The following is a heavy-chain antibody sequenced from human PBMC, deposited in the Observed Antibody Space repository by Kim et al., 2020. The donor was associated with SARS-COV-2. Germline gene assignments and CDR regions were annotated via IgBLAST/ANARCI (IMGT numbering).Heavy chain of an antibody. V-gene: IGHV4-39*01. J-gene: IGHJ4*02. CDR2: IYYSGSA. CDR3: ARRRYGGAYIDY. CDR1: GGSVSSSSYY. Sequence: SETLSLTCTVSGGSVSSSSYYWGWIRQPPGKGLEWIGIIYYSGSAYYNPSLKSRVTISVDTSKNQFSLKLSSVTAADTAVYYCARRRYGGAYIDYWGQGTLVTVSS. D-gene: IGHD3-16*01.